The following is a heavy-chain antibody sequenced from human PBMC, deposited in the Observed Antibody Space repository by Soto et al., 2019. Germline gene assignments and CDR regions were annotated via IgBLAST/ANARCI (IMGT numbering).Heavy chain of an antibody. CDR1: GFTFSSYA. Sequence: PGGSLRLSCAASGFTFSSYAMHWVRQAPGKGLEWVAVISYDGSNKYYADSVKGRFTISRDNSKNTLYLQMNSLRAEDTAVYYCARVRYYDILTGYYNAFDIWGQGTMVTVS. J-gene: IGHJ3*02. D-gene: IGHD3-9*01. V-gene: IGHV3-30-3*01. CDR3: ARVRYYDILTGYYNAFDI. CDR2: ISYDGSNK.